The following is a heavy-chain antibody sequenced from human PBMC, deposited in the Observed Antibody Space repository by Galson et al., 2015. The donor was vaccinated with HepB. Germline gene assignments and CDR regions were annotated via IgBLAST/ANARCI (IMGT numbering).Heavy chain of an antibody. CDR3: AREGPPFDL. CDR2: IYYSGST. Sequence: SLTCTVSGGSISSSSYYWGWIRQPPGKGLEWIGSIYYSGSTYYNPSLKSRVTISVDTSKNQFSLKLSSVTAADTAVYYCAREGPPFDLWGRGTLVTVSS. V-gene: IGHV4-39*07. CDR1: GGSISSSSYY. J-gene: IGHJ2*01.